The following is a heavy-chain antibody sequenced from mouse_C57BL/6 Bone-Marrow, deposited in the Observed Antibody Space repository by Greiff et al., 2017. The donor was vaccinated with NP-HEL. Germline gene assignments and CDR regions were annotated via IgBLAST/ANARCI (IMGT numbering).Heavy chain of an antibody. D-gene: IGHD1-1*01. CDR1: GYTFTSYW. V-gene: IGHV1-64*01. CDR3: ARREYYPRRGFAD. Sequence: QVQLQQPGAELVKPGASVKLSCKASGYTFTSYWMHWVKQRPGQGLEWIGMIHPHSGSTTYNEKFKSKATLTVDKSSSTAYMQLSSLTSEDSAVYYCARREYYPRRGFADWGQGTLVTVSA. CDR2: IHPHSGST. J-gene: IGHJ3*01.